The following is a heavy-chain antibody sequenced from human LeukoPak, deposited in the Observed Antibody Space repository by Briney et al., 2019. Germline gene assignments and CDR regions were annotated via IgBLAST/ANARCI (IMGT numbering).Heavy chain of an antibody. J-gene: IGHJ5*02. Sequence: GASVKVSCKASAYTFTGHYIHWVRQAPGQGLEWMGWINPNSGGTNYAQKFQGRVTMASDTSISTAYMELSRLRSDDTAVYYCARYKVVPAALNWFDPWGQGTLVTVSS. V-gene: IGHV1-2*02. CDR1: AYTFTGHY. CDR3: ARYKVVPAALNWFDP. CDR2: INPNSGGT. D-gene: IGHD2-2*01.